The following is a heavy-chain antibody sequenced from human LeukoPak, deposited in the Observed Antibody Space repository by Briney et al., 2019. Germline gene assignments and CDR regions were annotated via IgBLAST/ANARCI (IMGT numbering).Heavy chain of an antibody. J-gene: IGHJ4*02. CDR1: GGSISSSNW. Sequence: SETLSLTCAVSGGSISSSNWWSWVRQPPGKGLEWIGEIYHSGSTNYNPSLKSRVTISVDTSKNQFSLKLSSVTAADTAVYYCASPSGSYGRGADYWGQGTLVTVSS. CDR3: ASPSGSYGRGADY. V-gene: IGHV4-4*02. CDR2: IYHSGST. D-gene: IGHD1-26*01.